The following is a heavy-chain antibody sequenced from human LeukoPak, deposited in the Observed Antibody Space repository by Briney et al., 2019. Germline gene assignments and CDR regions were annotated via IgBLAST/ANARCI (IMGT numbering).Heavy chain of an antibody. J-gene: IGHJ6*03. CDR2: ISGSGGST. V-gene: IGHV3-23*01. CDR3: AKGVYCSSTSCPPEIYYYYMDV. CDR1: GFTFSSYA. Sequence: GGSLRLSCAASGFTFSSYAMSWVRQAPGKGLEWVSAISGSGGSTYYADSAKGRFTISRDNSKNTLYLQMNSLRAEDTAVYYCAKGVYCSSTSCPPEIYYYYMDVWGKGTTVTVSS. D-gene: IGHD2-2*01.